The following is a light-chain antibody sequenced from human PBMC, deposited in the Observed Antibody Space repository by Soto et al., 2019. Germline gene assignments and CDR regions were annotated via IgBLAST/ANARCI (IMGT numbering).Light chain of an antibody. J-gene: IGKJ1*01. V-gene: IGKV3-20*01. Sequence: ESVLTQSPDTLSLSPGERATLSCRASQSVSSSYLAWYQQKPGQAPRLLIYGASSRATGIPDRFSGSGSGTDFTLTISSLEPEDFALYYCHQYASSPWTFGQGTKVEI. CDR1: QSVSSSY. CDR2: GAS. CDR3: HQYASSPWT.